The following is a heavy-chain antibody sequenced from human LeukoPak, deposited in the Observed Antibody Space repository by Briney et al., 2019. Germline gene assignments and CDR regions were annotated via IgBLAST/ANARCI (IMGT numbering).Heavy chain of an antibody. D-gene: IGHD1-1*01. V-gene: IGHV5-51*01. J-gene: IGHJ3*02. CDR2: IYPGDSDT. Sequence: ASVKISCKGSGYSFTSYWIGWVRQMPGKGLEWMEIIYPGDSDTRYSPSFQGQVTISADKSISTAYLQWSSLKASDTAMYYCARQQGLTNWDAFDIWGQGTMVTVSS. CDR3: ARQQGLTNWDAFDI. CDR1: GYSFTSYW.